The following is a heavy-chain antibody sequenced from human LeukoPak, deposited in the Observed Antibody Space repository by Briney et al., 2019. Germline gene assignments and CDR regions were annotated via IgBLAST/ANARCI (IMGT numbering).Heavy chain of an antibody. J-gene: IGHJ4*02. CDR2: IYYSGST. D-gene: IGHD1-26*01. CDR3: ASGPLKWELTGRLFDY. V-gene: IGHV4-39*01. CDR1: GGSISSSSYY. Sequence: PSETLSLTCTVSGGSISSSSYYWGWIRQPPGKGLEWIGSIYYSGSTYYNPSLKSRVTISVDTSKNQFSLKLSSVTAADTAVYYCASGPLKWELTGRLFDYWGQGTLVTVSS.